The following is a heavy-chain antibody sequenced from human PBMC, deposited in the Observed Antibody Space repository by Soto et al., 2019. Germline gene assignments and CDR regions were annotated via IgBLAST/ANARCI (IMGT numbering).Heavy chain of an antibody. Sequence: TVSGGSISSYYWSWIRQPPGKGLEWIGYIYYSGSTNYNPSLKSRVTISVDTSKNQFSLKLSSVTAADTAVYYCAREVGYYDILTGYLRWFDPWGQGTMVTVYS. J-gene: IGHJ5*02. V-gene: IGHV4-59*01. D-gene: IGHD3-9*01. CDR1: GGSISSYY. CDR3: AREVGYYDILTGYLRWFDP. CDR2: IYYSGST.